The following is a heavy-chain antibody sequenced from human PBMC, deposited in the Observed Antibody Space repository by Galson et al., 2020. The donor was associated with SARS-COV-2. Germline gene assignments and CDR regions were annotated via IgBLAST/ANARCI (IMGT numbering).Heavy chain of an antibody. CDR2: ISGIGGST. D-gene: IGHD6-6*01. CDR1: GFTFSSYA. V-gene: IGHV3-23*01. J-gene: IGHJ6*03. Sequence: GGSLRLSCAASGFTFSSYAMSWVRQAPGKGLEWVAAISGIGGSTYYADSVKGRFTISRDNSKNTLYLQMNSLRAEDTAVYYCAKDRCEQLVRWFGIYYYYYMDVWGKGTTVTVSS. CDR3: AKDRCEQLVRWFGIYYYYYMDV.